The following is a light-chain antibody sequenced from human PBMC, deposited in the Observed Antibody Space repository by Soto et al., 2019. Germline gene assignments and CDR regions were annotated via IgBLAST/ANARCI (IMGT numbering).Light chain of an antibody. CDR1: SSNIGAGYD. CDR3: QSYDSSLSGWV. J-gene: IGLJ3*02. Sequence: QSVLTQPPSVSGAPGQRVTISCTGSSSNIGAGYDVHWYQQLPGTAPKLLIYGNSNRPSGVPXXFSGSKSGTSASLAITGXXXEXEXXXXXQSYDSSLSGWVFGGGTKLTVL. V-gene: IGLV1-40*01. CDR2: GNS.